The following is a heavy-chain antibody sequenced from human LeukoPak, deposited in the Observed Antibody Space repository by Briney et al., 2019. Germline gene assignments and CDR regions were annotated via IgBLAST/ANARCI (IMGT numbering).Heavy chain of an antibody. CDR2: IYNSGST. CDR3: AKSNGYGLVDI. V-gene: IGHV4-4*07. Sequence: SETLSLTCTVSGGSISSYYWSWLRQPAGKGLEWIGRIYNSGSTNYNPSLKSRVAMSIDTPKNHFSLKLSSVTAADTAVYYCAKSNGYGLVDIWGQGTMVTVSS. D-gene: IGHD3-10*01. CDR1: GGSISSYY. J-gene: IGHJ3*02.